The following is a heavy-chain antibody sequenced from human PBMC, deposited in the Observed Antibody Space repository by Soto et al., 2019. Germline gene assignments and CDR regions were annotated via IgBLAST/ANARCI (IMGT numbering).Heavy chain of an antibody. D-gene: IGHD2-8*01. CDR3: ARARHIVLMVYAYNWFDP. J-gene: IGHJ5*02. V-gene: IGHV4-34*01. CDR2: INHSGST. CDR1: GGSLSGYY. Sequence: SETLSLTCAVYGGSLSGYYWSWIRQPPGKGLEWIGEINHSGSTNYNPSLKSRVTISVDTSKNQFSLKLSSVTAADTAVYYCARARHIVLMVYAYNWFDPWGQGTLVTVSS.